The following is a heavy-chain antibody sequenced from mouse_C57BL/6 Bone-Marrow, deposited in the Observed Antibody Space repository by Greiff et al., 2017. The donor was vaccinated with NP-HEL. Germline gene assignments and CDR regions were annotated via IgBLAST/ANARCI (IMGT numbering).Heavy chain of an antibody. CDR3: ARPITTVVATDY. D-gene: IGHD1-1*01. Sequence: QVQLQQPGAELVKPGASVKLSCKASGSTFTSYWMHWVKQRPGPGLEWFGMIPPTSGCTNYNEKFKSKATLTVDKSSSTAYMQLSSLTSEDSAVYYCARPITTVVATDYRGKGTTLTVSS. J-gene: IGHJ2*01. CDR1: GSTFTSYW. CDR2: IPPTSGCT. V-gene: IGHV1-64*01.